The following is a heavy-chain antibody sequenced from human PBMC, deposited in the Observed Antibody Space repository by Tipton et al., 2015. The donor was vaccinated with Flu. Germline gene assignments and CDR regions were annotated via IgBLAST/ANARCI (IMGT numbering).Heavy chain of an antibody. Sequence: QVQLVQSGAEVKKPGASVKVSCKTSGYTFTSNHIHWVRQAPGQGLEWMGRIKPDTGGTDYSQNFQGRVTMTSDTSISTAYMELSRLRSDDTAVYYCARIPRQYYYDTSDHPWGQGTLVTVSS. CDR2: IKPDTGGT. D-gene: IGHD3-22*01. J-gene: IGHJ3*01. CDR3: ARIPRQYYYDTSDHP. V-gene: IGHV1-2*06. CDR1: GYTFTSNH.